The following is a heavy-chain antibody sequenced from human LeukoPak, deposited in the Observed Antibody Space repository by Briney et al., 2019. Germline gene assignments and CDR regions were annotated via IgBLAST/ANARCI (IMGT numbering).Heavy chain of an antibody. CDR3: ARGVAVAGGYYYYGMDV. Sequence: GASVKVSCKASGYTFTSYDINWVRQATGQGLEWMGWMNPNSGNTGYAQKFQGRVTMTRNTSISTAYMELSSLRSEDTAVYYCARGVAVAGGYYYYGMDVWGQGTTVTVSS. CDR2: MNPNSGNT. CDR1: GYTFTSYD. J-gene: IGHJ6*02. V-gene: IGHV1-8*01. D-gene: IGHD6-19*01.